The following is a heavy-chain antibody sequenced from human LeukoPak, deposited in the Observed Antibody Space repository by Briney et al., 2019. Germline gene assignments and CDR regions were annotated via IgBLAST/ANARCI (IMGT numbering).Heavy chain of an antibody. CDR2: IGGGGTGT. D-gene: IGHD1-26*01. Sequence: GGSLRLSCAASGFIVSGNYKNWVRQAPGKGLEWVSGIGGGGTGTHYADSVKGRFTVSRDNSRNTLYLQMNSLRAEDTALYYCAKELESWEIFEYWGQGTLVTVSS. J-gene: IGHJ4*02. CDR1: GFIVSGNY. V-gene: IGHV3-23*01. CDR3: AKELESWEIFEY.